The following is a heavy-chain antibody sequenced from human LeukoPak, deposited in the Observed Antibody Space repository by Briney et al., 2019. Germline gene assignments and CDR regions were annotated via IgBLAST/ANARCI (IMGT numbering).Heavy chain of an antibody. Sequence: GGSLRLSCVASGFTFSSYSVNWVRQAPGKGLEWVSCISSSSSYIYYADSVKGRFTISRDNAKNSLFLQMNSLRAEDTAVYYCARVLRYCSGGNCYSGGLGYMDVWGKGTTVTISS. J-gene: IGHJ6*03. CDR1: GFTFSSYS. CDR2: ISSSSSYI. V-gene: IGHV3-21*04. D-gene: IGHD2-15*01. CDR3: ARVLRYCSGGNCYSGGLGYMDV.